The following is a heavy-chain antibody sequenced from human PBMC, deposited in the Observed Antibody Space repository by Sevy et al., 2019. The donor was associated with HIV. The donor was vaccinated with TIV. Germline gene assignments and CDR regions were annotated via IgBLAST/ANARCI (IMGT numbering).Heavy chain of an antibody. J-gene: IGHJ6*02. CDR1: GGSISSSSYY. CDR3: ALIAVAAIYWMDV. CDR2: IYYSGST. V-gene: IGHV4-39*01. D-gene: IGHD6-19*01. Sequence: SETLSLTCTVSGGSISSSSYYWGWIRQPPGKGLEWIGSIYYSGSTYYNPSLKSRVTISVDTSKNQFSLKLSSVTAADTAVYYCALIAVAAIYWMDVWAQGTTVTVSS.